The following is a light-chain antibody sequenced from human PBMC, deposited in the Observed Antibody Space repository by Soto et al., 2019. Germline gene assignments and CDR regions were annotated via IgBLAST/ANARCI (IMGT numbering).Light chain of an antibody. J-gene: IGKJ3*01. CDR3: QQYNNWPPIT. V-gene: IGKV3-15*01. Sequence: EIVMTHAPATLSVSPGERATLSCRASQSVSSNLAWYQQKPGQAPRLLIYGASTRATGIPARFSGSGSGTEFTLTISSLQSEDFAVYYCQQYNNWPPITFGPGTKVDIK. CDR1: QSVSSN. CDR2: GAS.